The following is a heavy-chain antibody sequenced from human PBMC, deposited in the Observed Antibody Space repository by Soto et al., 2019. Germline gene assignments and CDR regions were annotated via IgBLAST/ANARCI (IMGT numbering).Heavy chain of an antibody. J-gene: IGHJ5*02. Sequence: TGGSLRLSCTASGFSFRIHAMQLVRQAPGKGLEWVAVISSDGATKYVADSLKGRFTISRDNFESTMSLQMNKLRPEDTALYYCARSSVHIAAAGRLDLWGPGTLITVSS. D-gene: IGHD6-13*01. CDR3: ARSSVHIAAAGRLDL. CDR1: GFSFRIHA. V-gene: IGHV3-30*14. CDR2: ISSDGATK.